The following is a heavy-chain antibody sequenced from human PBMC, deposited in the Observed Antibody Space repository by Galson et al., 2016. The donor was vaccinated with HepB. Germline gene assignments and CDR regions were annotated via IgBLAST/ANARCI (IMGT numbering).Heavy chain of an antibody. V-gene: IGHV1-69*13. Sequence: SVKVSCKASGGSFSSYAITWVRQAPGQGLEWMGGIIPLFGTTDYAQKFQGRITTTADGSTSTPFMVLANLRSEDTAVYYCARGGPYYYDSGADRPQTHWFDPWGQGSLVIVSS. CDR3: ARGGPYYYDSGADRPQTHWFDP. D-gene: IGHD3-22*01. CDR2: IIPLFGTT. CDR1: GGSFSSYA. J-gene: IGHJ5*02.